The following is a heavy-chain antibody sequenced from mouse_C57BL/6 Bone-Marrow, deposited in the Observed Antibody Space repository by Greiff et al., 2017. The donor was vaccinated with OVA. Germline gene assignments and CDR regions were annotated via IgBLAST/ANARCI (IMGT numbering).Heavy chain of an antibody. Sequence: QVQLQQSGPGLVQPSQSLSITCTVSGFSLTSYGVHWVRQSPGKGLEWLGVIWSGGSTDYNAAFISRLGISKDNSKSQVFFKMNSLQADDTAIYYCASTYGYDVGWYFDVWGQGTTVTVSS. CDR3: ASTYGYDVGWYFDV. J-gene: IGHJ1*01. V-gene: IGHV2-2*01. D-gene: IGHD2-2*01. CDR2: IWSGGST. CDR1: GFSLTSYG.